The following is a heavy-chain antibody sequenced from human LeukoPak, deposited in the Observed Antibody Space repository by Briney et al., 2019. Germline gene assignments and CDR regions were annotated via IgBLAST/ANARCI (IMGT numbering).Heavy chain of an antibody. D-gene: IGHD3-10*01. CDR3: ARLGVTMVRGVTN. J-gene: IGHJ4*02. CDR2: IYYSGST. CDR1: GGSISSSSYY. V-gene: IGHV4-39*01. Sequence: SETLSLTCTVSGGSISSSSYYWGWIRQPPGKGLEWIGSIYYSGSTYYNPSLKSRVTISVDTSKNQFSLKLSSVTAADTAVYYCARLGVTMVRGVTNWGQGTLVTVSS.